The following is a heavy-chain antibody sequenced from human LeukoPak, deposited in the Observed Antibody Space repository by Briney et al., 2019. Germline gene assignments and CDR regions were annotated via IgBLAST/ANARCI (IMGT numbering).Heavy chain of an antibody. CDR2: VNSSSDFT. CDR3: AKHGSVWRGGFDY. CDR1: GFTFSNYA. Sequence: GGSLRLSCAASGFTFSNYAMSWVRQAPGKGLEWVSIVNSSSDFTYYADSVKGRFTISRDNLKNTLYLQMNSLRAEDTAMYFCAKHGSVWRGGFDYWGQGTLVTVSS. V-gene: IGHV3-23*01. J-gene: IGHJ4*02. D-gene: IGHD5/OR15-5a*01.